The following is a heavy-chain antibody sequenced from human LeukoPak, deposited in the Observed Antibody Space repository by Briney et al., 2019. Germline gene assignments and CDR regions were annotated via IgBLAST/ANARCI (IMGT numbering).Heavy chain of an antibody. V-gene: IGHV4-61*02. J-gene: IGHJ4*02. D-gene: IGHD4-11*01. CDR2: ISGSGPT. CDR1: GGSISSDSYY. CDR3: ASDYSITGYFDF. Sequence: SETLSLTCTVSGGSISSDSYYWSWIRQPAGKGLEWIGRISGSGPTNYNPSLKSRVTISIDTSKNHFSLKLNSVTVADTAVYYCASDYSITGYFDFRGQGALVTVSS.